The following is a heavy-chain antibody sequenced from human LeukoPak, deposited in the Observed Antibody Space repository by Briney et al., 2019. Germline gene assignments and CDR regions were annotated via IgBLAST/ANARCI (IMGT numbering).Heavy chain of an antibody. CDR3: ARDRMRLRVAGDGNNVY. CDR1: GFPFSSYV. CDR2: ISYYRSNQ. J-gene: IGHJ4*02. Sequence: GESLRHSCSASGFPFSSYVMHWVRQAPAKGLEWVAVISYYRSNQYYAHSLNGRFPISRDNSKNTLYLQMNSLGAEDTAVYYCARDRMRLRVAGDGNNVYWGEGTMVTVSS. V-gene: IGHV3-30*04. D-gene: IGHD2-21*02.